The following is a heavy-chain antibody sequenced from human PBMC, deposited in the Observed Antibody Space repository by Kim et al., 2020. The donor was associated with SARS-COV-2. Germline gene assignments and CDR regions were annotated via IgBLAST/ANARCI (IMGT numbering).Heavy chain of an antibody. Sequence: SETLSLTCTVSGGSISSYYWSWIRQPAGKGLEWIGRIYTSGSTNYNPSLKSRVTMSVDTSKNQFSLKLSSVTAADTAVYYCARDTGSGSYYYYYGMDVWGQGTTVTVSS. J-gene: IGHJ6*02. CDR3: ARDTGSGSYYYYYGMDV. V-gene: IGHV4-4*07. D-gene: IGHD1-26*01. CDR1: GGSISSYY. CDR2: IYTSGST.